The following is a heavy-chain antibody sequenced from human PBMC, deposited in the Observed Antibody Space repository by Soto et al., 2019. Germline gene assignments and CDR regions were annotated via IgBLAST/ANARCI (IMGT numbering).Heavy chain of an antibody. J-gene: IGHJ6*02. CDR3: ATMTTVTTVSGSYYYYGMDF. CDR1: GYTFTSYG. Sequence: ASVKVSCKASGYTFTSYGISWVRQAPGQGLEWMGWISAYNGNTNYAQKLQGRVTMTTDTSTSTAYMELRSLRSDDTAVYYCATMTTVTTVSGSYYYYGMDFWGQGTTVTVSS. D-gene: IGHD4-17*01. V-gene: IGHV1-18*01. CDR2: ISAYNGNT.